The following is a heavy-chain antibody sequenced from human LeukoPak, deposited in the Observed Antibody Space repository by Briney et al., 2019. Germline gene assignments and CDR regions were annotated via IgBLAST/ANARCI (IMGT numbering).Heavy chain of an antibody. CDR1: GFTFSSYG. CDR2: ISGSGGST. V-gene: IGHV3-23*01. D-gene: IGHD3-10*01. CDR3: AKFGLAGSGRYHDAFDI. J-gene: IGHJ3*02. Sequence: GGSLRLSCAASGFTFSSYGVTWVRQAPGKGLEWVSAISGSGGSTYYADSVKGRSTISRDNSKNTLYLQMNSLRAEDTAVYYCAKFGLAGSGRYHDAFDIWGQGTMVTVSS.